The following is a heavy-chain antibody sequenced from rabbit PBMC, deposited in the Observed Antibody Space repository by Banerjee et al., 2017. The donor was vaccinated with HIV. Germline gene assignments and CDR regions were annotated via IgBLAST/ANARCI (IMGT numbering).Heavy chain of an antibody. CDR2: INSGSGSA. Sequence: EESGGDLVKPGASLTLTCTASGFSFNSNYYICWVRQAPRKGLEWIGCINSGSGSAYYASWAKGRFTITRSTSLNTVTLQLNSLTAADTATYFCARDLAGVIGWNFNLWGPGILVTVS. J-gene: IGHJ4*01. D-gene: IGHD4-1*01. V-gene: IGHV1S40*01. CDR1: GFSFNSNYY. CDR3: ARDLAGVIGWNFNL.